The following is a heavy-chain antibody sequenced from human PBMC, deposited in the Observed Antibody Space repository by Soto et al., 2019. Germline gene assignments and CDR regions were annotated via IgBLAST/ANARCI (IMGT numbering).Heavy chain of an antibody. Sequence: QVQLVESGGGVVQPGRSLRLSCAASGFTFSSYGMHWVRQAPGKGLEWVAVIWYDGSNKYYADSVKGRFTISRDNSKNTLYLQMNSLRAEDTAVYYCARDSSSSWTWFDYWGQGTLVTVSS. V-gene: IGHV3-33*01. CDR1: GFTFSSYG. CDR2: IWYDGSNK. J-gene: IGHJ4*02. D-gene: IGHD6-13*01. CDR3: ARDSSSSWTWFDY.